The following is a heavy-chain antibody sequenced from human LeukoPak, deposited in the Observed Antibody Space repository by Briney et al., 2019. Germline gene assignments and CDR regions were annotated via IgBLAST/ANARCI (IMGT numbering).Heavy chain of an antibody. CDR1: GFTFSNYV. D-gene: IGHD3-10*01. J-gene: IGHJ4*02. CDR3: ARDSGLWFGEFPFDY. Sequence: GGSLRLSCAASGFTFSNYVIHWVRQAPGKGLEWVAVISYDGSNKYYADSVKGRFTISRDNSKNTLYLQMNSLKPDDTAVYYCARDSGLWFGEFPFDYWAQGTQVTVSS. CDR2: ISYDGSNK. V-gene: IGHV3-30-3*01.